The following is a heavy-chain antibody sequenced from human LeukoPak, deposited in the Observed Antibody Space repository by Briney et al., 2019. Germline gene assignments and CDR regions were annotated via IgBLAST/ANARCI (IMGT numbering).Heavy chain of an antibody. D-gene: IGHD5-18*01. V-gene: IGHV3-7*03. J-gene: IGHJ4*02. CDR1: GFTFRSYW. CDR2: IKEDGSEK. Sequence: GGSLRLTCAASGFTFRSYWMSWVRQAPGKGLEWVANIKEDGSEKYYVDSVKGRFTISRDSAKNSLYLQMNSLRVEDTAVYYCARDHNYGSDYWGQGTLVTVSS. CDR3: ARDHNYGSDY.